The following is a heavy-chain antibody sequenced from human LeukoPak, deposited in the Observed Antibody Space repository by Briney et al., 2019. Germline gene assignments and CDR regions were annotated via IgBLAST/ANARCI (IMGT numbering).Heavy chain of an antibody. J-gene: IGHJ4*02. V-gene: IGHV1-46*01. Sequence: GASVKVSCKASGYTFTNYGMNWVRQAPGQGLEWMGIINPSGGSTSYAQKFQGRVTMTRDMSTSTVYMELSRLRSEDTAVYYCARDGTTAFDYWGQGTLVTVSS. CDR1: GYTFTNYG. CDR2: INPSGGST. CDR3: ARDGTTAFDY. D-gene: IGHD1/OR15-1a*01.